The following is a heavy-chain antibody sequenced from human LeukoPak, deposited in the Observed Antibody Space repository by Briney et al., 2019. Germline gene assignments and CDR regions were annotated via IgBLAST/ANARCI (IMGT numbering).Heavy chain of an antibody. J-gene: IGHJ4*02. CDR2: ISGSAAAT. V-gene: IGHV3-23*01. D-gene: IGHD3-10*01. Sequence: QTGGSLRLSCAATGFTFSTYGMTWVRQAPGKGLEWVSGISGSAAATFYGDSVKGRFTTSRDNSKKMVYLQMNSLRAEDTAVYYCAKRGPGSPQSGKYYFDYWGQGTLVTVSS. CDR3: AKRGPGSPQSGKYYFDY. CDR1: GFTFSTYG.